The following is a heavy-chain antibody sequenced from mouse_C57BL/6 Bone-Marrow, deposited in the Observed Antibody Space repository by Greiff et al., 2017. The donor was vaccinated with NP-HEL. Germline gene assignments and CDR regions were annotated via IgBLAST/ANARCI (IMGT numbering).Heavy chain of an antibody. J-gene: IGHJ2*01. Sequence: EVQLQQSGPELVKPGASVKISCKASGYTFTDYYMNWVKQSHGKSLEWIGDINPNNGGTSYNQKFKGKATLTVDKSSSTAYMELRSLTSEDSAVYYCANYCGYFDYWGQGTTLTVSS. CDR3: ANYCGYFDY. V-gene: IGHV1-26*01. CDR1: GYTFTDYY. D-gene: IGHD2-1*01. CDR2: INPNNGGT.